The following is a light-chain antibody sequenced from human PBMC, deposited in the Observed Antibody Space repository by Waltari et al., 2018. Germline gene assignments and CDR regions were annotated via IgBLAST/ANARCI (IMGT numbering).Light chain of an antibody. Sequence: QSALTQPSSVSGSPGQSITISCTGTSSDVGGYQYVSWFQQHPGKAPKVMIYGVSNRPSGVSDRFSASKSGVTASLTISGLQAEDEADYYCSSYTSGNTFVFGTGTKVTVL. CDR1: SSDVGGYQY. CDR2: GVS. V-gene: IGLV2-14*01. CDR3: SSYTSGNTFV. J-gene: IGLJ1*01.